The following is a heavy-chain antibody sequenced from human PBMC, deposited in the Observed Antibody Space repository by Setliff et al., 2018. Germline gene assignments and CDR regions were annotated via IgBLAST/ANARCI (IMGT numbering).Heavy chain of an antibody. CDR3: ARGAGWCCDSSGYYYDY. V-gene: IGHV4-38-2*01. Sequence: SETLSLTCGVSGYSISSGYYWGWIRQPPGKGLEWIGSIYRTGTTHYNPSLKSRVTMSVDTSKNQFSLKLSSVTAADTAVYYCARGAGWCCDSSGYYYDYWGQGTLVTVSS. J-gene: IGHJ4*02. D-gene: IGHD3-22*01. CDR1: GYSISSGYY. CDR2: IYRTGTT.